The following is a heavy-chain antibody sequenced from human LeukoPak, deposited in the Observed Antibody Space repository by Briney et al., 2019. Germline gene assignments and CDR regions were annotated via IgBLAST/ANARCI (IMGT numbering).Heavy chain of an antibody. Sequence: ASVKVSCKASGYTFTSYYMHWVRQAPGQGLEWMGWINPNSGGTNYAQKFQGRVTMTRDTSISTAYMELSSLRSEDTAVYYCARAGGAPYGDPNLDYWGQGTLVTVSS. CDR3: ARAGGAPYGDPNLDY. CDR2: INPNSGGT. D-gene: IGHD4-17*01. J-gene: IGHJ4*02. V-gene: IGHV1-2*02. CDR1: GYTFTSYY.